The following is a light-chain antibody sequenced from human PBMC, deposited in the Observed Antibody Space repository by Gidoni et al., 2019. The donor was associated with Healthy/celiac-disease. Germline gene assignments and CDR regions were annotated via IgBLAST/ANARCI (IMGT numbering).Light chain of an antibody. CDR3: CSYAGSSIFYV. CDR2: EVS. CDR1: SSDVGSYNL. Sequence: QSALTQPASVSESPGQSITISCTGTSSDVGSYNLVSWYQQHPGKAPKLMIYEVSKRPSGVSNRFSGSKSGNTASLTISGLQAEDEADYYCCSYAGSSIFYVFGTGTKVTVL. V-gene: IGLV2-23*02. J-gene: IGLJ1*01.